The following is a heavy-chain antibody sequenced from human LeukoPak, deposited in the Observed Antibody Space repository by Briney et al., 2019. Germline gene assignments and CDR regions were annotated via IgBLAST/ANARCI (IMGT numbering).Heavy chain of an antibody. CDR3: ASGSPVAGPFDY. CDR2: ISYDGSNK. V-gene: IGHV3-30-3*01. D-gene: IGHD6-19*01. CDR1: GFTFSSYA. Sequence: PGRSLRLSCAASGFTFSSYAMHWVRQAPGKGLEWVAVISYDGSNKYYADSVKGRFTISRDNSKNTLYLQMNSLRAEDTAVYYCASGSPVAGPFDYWGQGTLVTVSS. J-gene: IGHJ4*02.